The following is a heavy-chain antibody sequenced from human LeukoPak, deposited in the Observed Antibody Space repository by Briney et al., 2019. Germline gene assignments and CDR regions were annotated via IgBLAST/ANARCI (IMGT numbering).Heavy chain of an antibody. CDR1: GFTFSSHS. Sequence: PGGSLRLSCAASGFTFSSHSMNWVRQAPGKGLEWVSSISSSTTNIYYADSVKGRFTISRDNSKNTLYLQMNSLRAEDTAVYYCARGLDTAEAGAFDIWGQGTMVTVSS. J-gene: IGHJ3*02. CDR3: ARGLDTAEAGAFDI. D-gene: IGHD5-18*01. V-gene: IGHV3-21*01. CDR2: ISSSTTNI.